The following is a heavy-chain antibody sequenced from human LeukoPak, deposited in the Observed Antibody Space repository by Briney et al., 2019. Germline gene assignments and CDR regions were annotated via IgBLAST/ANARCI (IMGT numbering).Heavy chain of an antibody. CDR1: GFTFSSYG. CDR3: AKDRSYGSETYYFDY. Sequence: PGGSLRLSCAASGFTFSSYGMHWVRQAPGKGLEWVAVISYDGSNKYYADSVKGRFTISRDNSKNALYLQMNSLRAEDTAVYYCAKDRSYGSETYYFDYWGQGTLVTVSS. CDR2: ISYDGSNK. V-gene: IGHV3-30*18. D-gene: IGHD3-10*01. J-gene: IGHJ4*02.